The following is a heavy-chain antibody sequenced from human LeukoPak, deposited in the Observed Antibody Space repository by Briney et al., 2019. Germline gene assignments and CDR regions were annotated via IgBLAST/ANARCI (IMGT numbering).Heavy chain of an antibody. CDR1: GYTFTAYY. Sequence: GASVKVSCKASGYTFTAYYVHWVRQAPGQGLEWMGWINPKSGVTNYAQKFQGRVTMTTDTSTSTAYMELRSLRSDDTAVYYCARSEYSSSSGFDYWGQGTLVTVSS. CDR3: ARSEYSSSSGFDY. J-gene: IGHJ4*02. V-gene: IGHV1-2*02. D-gene: IGHD6-6*01. CDR2: INPKSGVT.